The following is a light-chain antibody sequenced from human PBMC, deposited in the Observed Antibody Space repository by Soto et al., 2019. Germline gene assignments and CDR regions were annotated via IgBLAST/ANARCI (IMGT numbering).Light chain of an antibody. V-gene: IGKV3-20*01. CDR1: QSVSSSY. J-gene: IGKJ4*01. CDR3: QQYGSSPPLT. Sequence: EIVLTQSPGTLSLSPGERATLSCRASQSVSSSYLAWYQQTPGQAPRLLIYGASKRATGIPDRFSGSGSGTDFTLTISRMEPEDFAVYYCQQYGSSPPLTFGGGTKVEIK. CDR2: GAS.